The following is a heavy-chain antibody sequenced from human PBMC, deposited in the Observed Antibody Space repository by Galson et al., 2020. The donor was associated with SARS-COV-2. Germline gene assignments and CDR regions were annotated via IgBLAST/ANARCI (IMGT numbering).Heavy chain of an antibody. J-gene: IGHJ6*02. CDR3: ARGRWYDGYAMDV. V-gene: IGHV3-20*04. Sequence: SGGSLRLSCAASGFTFKDYGMTWVRQTPGKGLEWVSGINWNGGRTGYTDSVKGRFTISRDNAKNSLYLQINSLRAEDTALYYCARGRWYDGYAMDVWGQGTTVTVSS. CDR2: INWNGGRT. D-gene: IGHD5-18*01. CDR1: GFTFKDYG.